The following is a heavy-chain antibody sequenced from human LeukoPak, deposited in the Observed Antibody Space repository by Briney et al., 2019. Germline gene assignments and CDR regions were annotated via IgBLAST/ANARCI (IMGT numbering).Heavy chain of an antibody. CDR3: AKDLGELRYFDWLYTGFDY. CDR2: ISGSGGST. D-gene: IGHD3-9*01. Sequence: PGGSLRLSCAASGFTFSSYAMSWVRQAPGKGLEWVSAISGSGGSTYYADSVKGRFTISRDNSKNTLYLQMNSLRAEDTAVYYCAKDLGELRYFDWLYTGFDYWGQGTLVTVSS. J-gene: IGHJ4*02. CDR1: GFTFSSYA. V-gene: IGHV3-23*01.